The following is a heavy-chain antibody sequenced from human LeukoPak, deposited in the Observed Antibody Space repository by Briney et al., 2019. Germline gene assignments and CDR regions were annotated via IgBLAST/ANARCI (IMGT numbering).Heavy chain of an antibody. CDR3: ARGDPTVTTKQNFDY. Sequence: GGSLRLSCAASGFSFSNYDMHWVRQAPGKGLEWVAVIWYDGSNKYYADSVKGRFTISRDNSKNTLYLQMNRLRVEDTAVYYCARGDPTVTTKQNFDYWGQGTLVTVSS. V-gene: IGHV3-33*01. CDR1: GFSFSNYD. J-gene: IGHJ4*02. D-gene: IGHD4-17*01. CDR2: IWYDGSNK.